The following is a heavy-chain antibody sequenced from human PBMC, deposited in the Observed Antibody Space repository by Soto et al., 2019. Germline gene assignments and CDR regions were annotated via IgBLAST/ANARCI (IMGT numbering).Heavy chain of an antibody. J-gene: IGHJ4*02. CDR2: IYYSGST. D-gene: IGHD6-19*01. CDR3: ASHEVAGMSYFDY. Sequence: SETLSLTCTVSGGSISSSSYYWGWIRQPPGKGLGWIGSIYYSGSTYYNPTLKSRVTIPVDTSKNQFSLKLSSVTAADTAVYYGASHEVAGMSYFDYGGQGTLVHVSS. V-gene: IGHV4-39*01. CDR1: GGSISSSSYY.